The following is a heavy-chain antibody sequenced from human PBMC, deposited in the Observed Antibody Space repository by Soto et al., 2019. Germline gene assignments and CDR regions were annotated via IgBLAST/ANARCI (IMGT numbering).Heavy chain of an antibody. CDR2: IYYSGST. Sequence: SETLSLTCTVSGGSISSSSYYWGWIRQPPGKGLEWIGSIYYSGSTYYNPSLKSRVTISVDTSKNQFSLKLSSVTAADTAVYYCARPVDIVATTLFDPWGQGTLVTVSS. D-gene: IGHD5-12*01. J-gene: IGHJ5*02. CDR3: ARPVDIVATTLFDP. CDR1: GGSISSSSYY. V-gene: IGHV4-39*01.